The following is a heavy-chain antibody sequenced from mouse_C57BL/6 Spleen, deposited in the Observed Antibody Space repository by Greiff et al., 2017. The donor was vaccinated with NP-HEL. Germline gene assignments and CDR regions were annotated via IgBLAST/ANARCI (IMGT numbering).Heavy chain of an antibody. Sequence: QVHVKQSGAELVKPGASVKISCKASGYAFSGYWMNCVKQRPGKGLEWIGQIYPGDGDTNYNGKFKGKSTLTADKSSSTAYMHLSSLSSEDSAVYFCAIGYDVSYWGQGTTLTVSS. CDR2: IYPGDGDT. CDR3: AIGYDVSY. CDR1: GYAFSGYW. D-gene: IGHD2-2*01. V-gene: IGHV1-80*01. J-gene: IGHJ2*01.